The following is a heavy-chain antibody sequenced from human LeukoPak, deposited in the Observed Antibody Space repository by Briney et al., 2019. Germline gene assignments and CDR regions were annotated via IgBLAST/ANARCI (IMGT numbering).Heavy chain of an antibody. V-gene: IGHV3-30*18. D-gene: IGHD6-25*01. Sequence: PGGTLRLSCAASGFTFSSFGMHWVRQAPGKGPEWLAVVSHERGVKFYADSVKGRFTISRDNSKNTLDLQMNSLRAEDTAVYFCAKEPTSYASGWYFQNWGQGTLVAVSS. CDR3: AKEPTSYASGWYFQN. CDR1: GFTFSSFG. CDR2: VSHERGVK. J-gene: IGHJ1*01.